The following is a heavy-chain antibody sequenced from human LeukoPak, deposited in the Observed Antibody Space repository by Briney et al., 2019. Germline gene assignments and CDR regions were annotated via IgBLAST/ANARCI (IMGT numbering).Heavy chain of an antibody. CDR3: AREIIPRRYYYYGMDV. Sequence: GGSLRLSCAASGFTFSDYYMSWIRQAPGKGLEWVSYISSSGSTIYYADSVKGRSTISRDNAKNSLYLQMNSLRAEDTAVYYCAREIIPRRYYYYGMDVWGQGTTVTVSS. CDR1: GFTFSDYY. V-gene: IGHV3-11*01. CDR2: ISSSGSTI. J-gene: IGHJ6*02.